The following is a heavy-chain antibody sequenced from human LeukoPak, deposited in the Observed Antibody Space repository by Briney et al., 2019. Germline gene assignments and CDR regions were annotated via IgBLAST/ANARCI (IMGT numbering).Heavy chain of an antibody. Sequence: ASVKVSCKASGYTFTGYYMHWVGQAPGQGLEGMGWINPNSGGTNYAQKFQGRVTMTRDTSISTAYMELSRLRSDDTAVYYCARAGGNSGYELGAFDIWGQGTMVTVSS. J-gene: IGHJ3*02. CDR3: ARAGGNSGYELGAFDI. CDR2: INPNSGGT. CDR1: GYTFTGYY. V-gene: IGHV1-2*02. D-gene: IGHD5-12*01.